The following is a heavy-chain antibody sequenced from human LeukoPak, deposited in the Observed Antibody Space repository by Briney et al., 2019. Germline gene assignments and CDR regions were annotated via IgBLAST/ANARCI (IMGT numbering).Heavy chain of an antibody. V-gene: IGHV4-59*08. CDR2: IFHTGIT. CDR1: GGSMGTSY. D-gene: IGHD3-16*01. J-gene: IGHJ3*02. CDR3: ARQGAPRAFDI. Sequence: SETLSLTCTVSGGSMGTSYWSWIRQPPGKGLEWIGYIFHTGITDYNPSLRSRVIISVDTSKKQLSLKLSSATAADTAIYYCARQGAPRAFDIWGQGTMVTVSS.